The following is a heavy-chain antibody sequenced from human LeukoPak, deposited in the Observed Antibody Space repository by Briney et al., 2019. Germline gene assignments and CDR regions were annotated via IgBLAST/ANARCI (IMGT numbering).Heavy chain of an antibody. Sequence: GGSLRLSCGASGFTFISYAMSWVRQAPGKGLEWVSAIRGSGGSTYYADSVKGRFSISRDNSKNTLYLQMNSLRAEDTAVYYCAKGISVWYGDYVDYWGQGTLVTVSS. J-gene: IGHJ4*02. CDR3: AKGISVWYGDYVDY. V-gene: IGHV3-23*01. CDR1: GFTFISYA. CDR2: IRGSGGST. D-gene: IGHD3-10*01.